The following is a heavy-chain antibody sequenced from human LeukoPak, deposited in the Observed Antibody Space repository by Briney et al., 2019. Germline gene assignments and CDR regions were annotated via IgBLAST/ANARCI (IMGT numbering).Heavy chain of an antibody. D-gene: IGHD6-13*01. CDR3: AKDSSRWAFDY. CDR1: GFTFSSYG. CDR2: TLYDGSNE. V-gene: IGHV3-30*18. J-gene: IGHJ4*02. Sequence: GRSLRLSCAASGFTFSSYGMHWVRQAPGKGLEWVAVTLYDGSNEYYADSVKGRFTVSRDNSENTLYLQMNSLRSEDRAVYYCAKDSSRWAFDYWGQGTLVTVSS.